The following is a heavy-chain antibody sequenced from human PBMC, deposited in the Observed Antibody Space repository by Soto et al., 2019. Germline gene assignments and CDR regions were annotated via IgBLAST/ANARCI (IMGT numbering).Heavy chain of an antibody. CDR3: GSPHSASWYCVDY. J-gene: IGHJ4*02. CDR2: INSDGSTT. V-gene: IGHV3-74*01. D-gene: IGHD6-13*01. CDR1: GLTFSSKW. Sequence: GGSLRLSCAASGLTFSSKWLHWVRQAPGKGLEWVSRINSDGSTTSYADPVKGRFTISRDNAKSTLYLQMNGLRAEDTAVYYCGSPHSASWYCVDYWGQGT.